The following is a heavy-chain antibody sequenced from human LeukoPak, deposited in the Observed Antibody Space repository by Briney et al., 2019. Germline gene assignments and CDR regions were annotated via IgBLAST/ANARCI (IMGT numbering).Heavy chain of an antibody. Sequence: GSLRLSCAASGFTFSSYGMHWVRQAPGKGLEWVAVISYDGSNKYYADSVKGRFTISRDNSKNTLYLQMNSLRAEDTAVYYCAKDYLPGIAAAGLPDYWGQGTLVTVSS. V-gene: IGHV3-30*18. CDR1: GFTFSSYG. CDR2: ISYDGSNK. J-gene: IGHJ4*02. CDR3: AKDYLPGIAAAGLPDY. D-gene: IGHD6-13*01.